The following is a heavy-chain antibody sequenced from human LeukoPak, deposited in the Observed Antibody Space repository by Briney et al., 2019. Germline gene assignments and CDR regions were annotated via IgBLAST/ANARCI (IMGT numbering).Heavy chain of an antibody. CDR3: ARVGTGGNSSRDY. Sequence: ASVKVSCKASGGTFSSYAISWVRQAPGQGLEWMGRIIPILGIANYAQKFQGRVTITADKSTSTAYMELSSLRSKDTAVYYCARVGTGGNSSRDYWGQGTLVTVSS. D-gene: IGHD6-13*01. CDR1: GGTFSSYA. V-gene: IGHV1-69*04. J-gene: IGHJ4*02. CDR2: IIPILGIA.